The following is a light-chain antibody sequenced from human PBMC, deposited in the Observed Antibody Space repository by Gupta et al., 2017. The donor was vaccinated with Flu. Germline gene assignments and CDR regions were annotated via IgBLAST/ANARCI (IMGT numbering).Light chain of an antibody. Sequence: GTSTDLASYNLVSWYQQHPGKAPRLIIYEVAKRPSGVSNRCSGSKSGDTASLTISGLQDDDEGDYYCCSYAGGYVFGIGTRVTVL. CDR3: CSYAGGYV. V-gene: IGLV2-23*02. CDR2: EVA. CDR1: STDLASYNL. J-gene: IGLJ1*01.